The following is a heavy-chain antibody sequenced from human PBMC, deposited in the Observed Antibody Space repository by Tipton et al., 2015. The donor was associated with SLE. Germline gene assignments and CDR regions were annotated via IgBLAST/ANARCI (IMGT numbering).Heavy chain of an antibody. CDR1: GFTFSSYS. D-gene: IGHD6-6*01. CDR2: INNDESST. J-gene: IGHJ6*03. V-gene: IGHV3-74*01. CDR3: ARGDSSSYYYYYMDV. Sequence: SLRLSCAASGFTFSSYSMNWVRQAPGKGLEWVSRINNDESSTSYADSVKGRFTISRDNAKNTLYLQMNSLRADDTAVYYCARGDSSSYYYYYMDVWGKGTTVTVSS.